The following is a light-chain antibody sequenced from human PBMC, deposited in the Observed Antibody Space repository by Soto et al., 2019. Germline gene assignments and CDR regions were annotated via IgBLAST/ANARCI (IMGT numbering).Light chain of an antibody. CDR1: HDVSVS. CDR2: DAS. J-gene: IGKJ2*01. CDR3: QQRASWPYT. V-gene: IGKV3-11*01. Sequence: EIVLTQSPDTRSLSPGEGATLSCRASHDVSVSLVWYRQRPGQSPRLLIHDASNRATGISARFSGSGSGTDFTLTIGSLEPEESALYYCQQRASWPYTSGQGTKVEIK.